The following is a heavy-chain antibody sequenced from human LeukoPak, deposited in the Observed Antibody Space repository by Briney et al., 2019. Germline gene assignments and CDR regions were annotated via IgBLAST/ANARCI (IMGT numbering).Heavy chain of an antibody. V-gene: IGHV3-66*01. CDR3: ANRGYNYEMDY. Sequence: GGSLRLSCAASGFTVSSNYMSWVRQAPGKGLEWVSVIYSGGRTYYADSVKGRFTISRDNSKNTLYLQMNSLRAEDTAVYYCANRGYNYEMDYWGQGTLVTVSS. D-gene: IGHD5-18*01. J-gene: IGHJ4*02. CDR2: IYSGGRT. CDR1: GFTVSSNY.